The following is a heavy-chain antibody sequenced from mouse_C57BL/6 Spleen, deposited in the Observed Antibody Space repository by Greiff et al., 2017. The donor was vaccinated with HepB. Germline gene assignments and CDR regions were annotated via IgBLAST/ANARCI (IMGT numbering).Heavy chain of an antibody. CDR2: IHPNSGST. D-gene: IGHD2-1*01. J-gene: IGHJ3*01. CDR1: GYTFTSYW. Sequence: QVQLQQPGAELVKPGASVKLSCKASGYTFTSYWMNWVKQRPGQGLEWIGMIHPNSGSTNYNEKFKSKATLTVDKSSSTASMQLSSLTSEDSAVYYCAGYYGNYEAWFAYWGQGTLVTVSA. V-gene: IGHV1-64*01. CDR3: AGYYGNYEAWFAY.